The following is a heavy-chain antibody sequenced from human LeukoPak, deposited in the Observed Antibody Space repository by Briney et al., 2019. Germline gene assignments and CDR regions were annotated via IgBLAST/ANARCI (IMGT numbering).Heavy chain of an antibody. J-gene: IGHJ4*02. D-gene: IGHD3-16*01. Sequence: GGSLRLSCAASGFTFSTYAMSWVRQAPGKGLEWVSAISGSGGTGSTYYADSVKGRFTISRDNSKNTLYLQMNSLRAEDTAVYYCAKDIWGGNEGWGQGTLVTVS. CDR3: AKDIWGGNEG. CDR2: ISGSGGTGST. CDR1: GFTFSTYA. V-gene: IGHV3-23*01.